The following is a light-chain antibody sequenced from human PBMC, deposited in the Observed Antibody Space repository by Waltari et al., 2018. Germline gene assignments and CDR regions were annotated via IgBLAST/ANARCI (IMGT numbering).Light chain of an antibody. CDR1: QSVGRS. Sequence: EIVFTHSPGTLSLSPGERPTLSCRARQSVGRSLVWYQQKPSQAPRILIYDASTRATGMPDRISGSGSWTDVSLTISRRVPEDFAVYFCRNYVRLPATFGEGTKVEIK. J-gene: IGKJ1*01. V-gene: IGKV3-20*01. CDR3: RNYVRLPAT. CDR2: DAS.